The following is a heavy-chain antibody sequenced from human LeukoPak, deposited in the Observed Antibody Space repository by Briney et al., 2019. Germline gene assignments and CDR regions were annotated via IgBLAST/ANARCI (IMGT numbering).Heavy chain of an antibody. Sequence: ASVKVSSKASGYTFTGSYMDWVRQAPGQGLEWMGRINPNSGGTNYVQKFQGRVTMTRDTSITTAYMELSRLRSDDTAVYYCASGYSSSSGFDYWGQGTLVTVSS. CDR2: INPNSGGT. V-gene: IGHV1-2*06. CDR1: GYTFTGSY. D-gene: IGHD6-6*01. J-gene: IGHJ4*02. CDR3: ASGYSSSSGFDY.